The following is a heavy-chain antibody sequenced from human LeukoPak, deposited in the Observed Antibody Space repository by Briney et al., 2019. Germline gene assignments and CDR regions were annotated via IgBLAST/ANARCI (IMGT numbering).Heavy chain of an antibody. CDR3: AGEGYSYGYDY. Sequence: GGSLRLSCAASGFTFSSYAMHWVRQAPGKGLEGVAVISYDGSNKYYADSVKGRFTISRDNSKNTLYLQMNSLRAEDTAVYYCAGEGYSYGYDYWGQGTLVTVSS. CDR1: GFTFSSYA. D-gene: IGHD5-18*01. CDR2: ISYDGSNK. J-gene: IGHJ4*02. V-gene: IGHV3-30*04.